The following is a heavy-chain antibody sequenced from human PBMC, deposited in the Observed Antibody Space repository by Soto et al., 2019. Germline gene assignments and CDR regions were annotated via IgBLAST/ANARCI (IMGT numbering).Heavy chain of an antibody. J-gene: IGHJ4*02. D-gene: IGHD5-18*01. CDR3: AAPLSYSSGLDY. CDR1: GYTFTSYG. Sequence: QVQLVQSGAEVKKPGASVKVSCKTSGYTFTSYGFSWVRQAPGQGLEWMGWISAYNGNTNYAQKLQGGVPLTPDTSTSAAYMELRSLRSDDTAVYYCAAPLSYSSGLDYWGQGTLVTVSS. CDR2: ISAYNGNT. V-gene: IGHV1-18*01.